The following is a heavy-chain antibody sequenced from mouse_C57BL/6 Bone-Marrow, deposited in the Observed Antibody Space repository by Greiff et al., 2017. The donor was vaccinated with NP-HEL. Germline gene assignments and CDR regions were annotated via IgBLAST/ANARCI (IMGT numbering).Heavy chain of an antibody. V-gene: IGHV1-64*01. J-gene: IGHJ2*01. CDR3: ARRYGSLFDY. CDR1: GYTFTSYW. D-gene: IGHD1-1*01. CDR2: IHPNSGST. Sequence: QVQLQQSGAELVKPGASVKLSCKASGYTFTSYWMHWVKQRPGQGLEWIGMIHPNSGSTNYNEKFKSKATLTVDKSSSTAYMQLSSLTSEDSAVYYCARRYGSLFDYWGQGTTLTVSS.